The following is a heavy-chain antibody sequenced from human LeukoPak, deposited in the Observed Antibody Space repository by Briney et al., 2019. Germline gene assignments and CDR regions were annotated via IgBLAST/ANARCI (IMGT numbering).Heavy chain of an antibody. J-gene: IGHJ2*01. CDR1: GDSVSGNSAA. Sequence: SQTLSLTCAISGDSVSGNSAAWNWIRQSPSRGLEWLGRTYYRSKWYNDYAVSVKSRITINPDTSKNQFSLQLNSVTPEDTAVYYCAREGGTTVTTSNWYLDLWGRGTLVTVSS. CDR2: TYYRSKWYN. V-gene: IGHV6-1*01. CDR3: AREGGTTVTTSNWYLDL. D-gene: IGHD4-17*01.